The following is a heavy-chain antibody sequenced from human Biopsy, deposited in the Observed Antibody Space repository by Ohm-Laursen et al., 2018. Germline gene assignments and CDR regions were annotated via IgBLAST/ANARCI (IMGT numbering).Heavy chain of an antibody. V-gene: IGHV3-9*01. CDR1: GISFSRSA. J-gene: IGHJ3*02. Sequence: SLRLSCTASGISFSRSAMNWVRQAPGKGLEWVSGISWNSVGIGYADSVKGRFTISRDNAKNFLYLEMNNLRPEDTALYYCAKIHCSGGSCYPNAFDMWGHGARVTVS. CDR2: ISWNSVGI. CDR3: AKIHCSGGSCYPNAFDM. D-gene: IGHD2-15*01.